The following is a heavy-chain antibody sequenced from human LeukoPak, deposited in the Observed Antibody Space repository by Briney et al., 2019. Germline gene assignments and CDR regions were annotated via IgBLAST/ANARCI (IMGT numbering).Heavy chain of an antibody. D-gene: IGHD3-22*01. J-gene: IGHJ4*02. CDR1: GFTFSSYS. CDR3: AKNLHYDSSGYYYVPTYYFDY. CDR2: ISSSSSYI. Sequence: GGSLRLSCAASGFTFSSYSMNWVRQAPGKGLEWVSSISSSSSYIYYADSVKGRFTISRDNAKNSLYLQMNSLRAEDTAVYYCAKNLHYDSSGYYYVPTYYFDYWGQGTLVTVSS. V-gene: IGHV3-21*04.